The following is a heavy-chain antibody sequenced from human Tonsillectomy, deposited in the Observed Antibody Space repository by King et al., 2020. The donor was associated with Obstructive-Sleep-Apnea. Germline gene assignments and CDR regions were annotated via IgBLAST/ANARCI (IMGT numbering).Heavy chain of an antibody. D-gene: IGHD3-22*01. Sequence: VQLQESGPGLVKPSETLSLTCTVSGGSISSYYWSWIRQPAGKGLEWIGRIYTSGSTNYNPSLKSRVTMSVDTSKNQFSLKLSSVTAADTAGYYCARGGYYYDSSGYYYFDYWGQGTLVTVSS. CDR2: IYTSGST. V-gene: IGHV4-4*07. CDR1: GGSISSYY. J-gene: IGHJ4*02. CDR3: ARGGYYYDSSGYYYFDY.